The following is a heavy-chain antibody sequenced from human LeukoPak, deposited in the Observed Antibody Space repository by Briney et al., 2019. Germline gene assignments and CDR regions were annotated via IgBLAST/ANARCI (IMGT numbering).Heavy chain of an antibody. CDR2: ISWNSGSR. D-gene: IGHD5-24*01. Sequence: GGSLRLSCAASGFTFDDYAMHWVRQAPGKGLEWVSGISWNSGSRGYADAVKGRFTISRDNAKNSLYLQTNSLRAEDTALYYCAKERQDGYEPSYFDYWGQGTLVTVSS. CDR1: GFTFDDYA. CDR3: AKERQDGYEPSYFDY. V-gene: IGHV3-9*01. J-gene: IGHJ4*02.